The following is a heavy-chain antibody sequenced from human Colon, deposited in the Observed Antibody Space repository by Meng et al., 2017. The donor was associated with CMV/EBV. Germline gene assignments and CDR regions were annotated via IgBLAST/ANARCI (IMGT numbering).Heavy chain of an antibody. CDR2: IAAITSSSDYI. D-gene: IGHD3-3*01. Sequence: GGSLRLSCVASGYTFSSYDMNWVRQAPGKGLEWVSTIAAITSSSDYISYGDSVKGRFTISRDNSKNTLYLQMNSLRAEDTAVYYCAKSLGITIFGVVIDRPRNYGMDVWGQGTTVTVSS. CDR3: AKSLGITIFGVVIDRPRNYGMDV. V-gene: IGHV3-21*01. CDR1: GYTFSSYD. J-gene: IGHJ6*02.